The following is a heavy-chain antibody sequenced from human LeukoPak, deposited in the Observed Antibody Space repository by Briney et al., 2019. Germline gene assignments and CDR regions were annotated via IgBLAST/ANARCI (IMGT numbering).Heavy chain of an antibody. J-gene: IGHJ4*02. CDR1: GYTFTGYY. CDR2: INPNSGGT. Sequence: ASVKVSCKASGYTFTGYYMHWVRQAPGLGLEWMGWINPNSGGTNYAQKFQGRVTMTRDTSISTAYMELSRLRSDDTAVCYCARDDSSGYYYSFDYWGQGTLVTVSS. D-gene: IGHD3-22*01. V-gene: IGHV1-2*02. CDR3: ARDDSSGYYYSFDY.